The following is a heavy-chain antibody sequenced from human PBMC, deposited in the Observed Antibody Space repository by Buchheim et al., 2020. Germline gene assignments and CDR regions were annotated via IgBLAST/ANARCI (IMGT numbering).Heavy chain of an antibody. CDR1: GFTFSSYA. J-gene: IGHJ4*02. Sequence: EVQLLESGGGLVQPGGSLRLSCAASGFTFSSYAMSWVRQARGKGLEWVSAISGSGGSTYYADSVKGRFTLPRDNSKNTLSLQMSSLRAEDTAVYYCAKDLGAVYAIRHYWGQGTL. D-gene: IGHD2-8*01. CDR3: AKDLGAVYAIRHY. V-gene: IGHV3-23*01. CDR2: ISGSGGST.